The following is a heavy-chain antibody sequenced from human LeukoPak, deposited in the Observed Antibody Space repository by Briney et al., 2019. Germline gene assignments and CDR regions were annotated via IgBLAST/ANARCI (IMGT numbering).Heavy chain of an antibody. D-gene: IGHD5-18*01. CDR1: GGSISSGGYS. Sequence: SETLSLTSAVSGGSISSGGYSWSWIRQPPGKGLEWIGYIYHSGSTYYNPSLKSRVTISVDRSKNQFSLKLSSVTAADTAVYYCASLSMDTAMVHWGQGTLVTVSS. V-gene: IGHV4-30-2*01. CDR2: IYHSGST. J-gene: IGHJ4*02. CDR3: ASLSMDTAMVH.